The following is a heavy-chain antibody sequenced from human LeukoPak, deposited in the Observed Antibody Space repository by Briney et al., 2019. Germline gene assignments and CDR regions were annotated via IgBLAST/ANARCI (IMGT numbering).Heavy chain of an antibody. J-gene: IGHJ4*02. CDR1: AYRFTNYW. Sequence: GESLKISCKGSAYRFTNYWIGWVRQMPGKGLGWMGIIYPGDSDTRYSPSFQGQVTFSADESISTAYLQWSSLKASDTAIYYCARRSSIAPRLFDYWGQGTLVTVSS. CDR2: IYPGDSDT. V-gene: IGHV5-51*01. D-gene: IGHD6-6*01. CDR3: ARRSSIAPRLFDY.